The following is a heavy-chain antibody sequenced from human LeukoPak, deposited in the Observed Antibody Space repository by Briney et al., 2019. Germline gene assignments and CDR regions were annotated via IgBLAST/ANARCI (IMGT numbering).Heavy chain of an antibody. V-gene: IGHV4-4*07. CDR3: ARSVSYYYDGSARGAFDI. CDR2: IYTSGST. J-gene: IGHJ3*02. D-gene: IGHD3-22*01. CDR1: GDSISAYY. Sequence: SETLSLTCTVSGDSISAYYWSWIRQPAGKGLEWIGRIYTSGSTNYNPSLKSRATMSVDTSKKQFSLKLRSVTAADTAVHYCARSVSYYYDGSARGAFDIWGQGTMVTVSS.